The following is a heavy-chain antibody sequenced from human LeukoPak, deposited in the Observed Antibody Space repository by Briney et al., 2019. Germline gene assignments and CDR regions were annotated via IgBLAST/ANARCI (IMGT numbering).Heavy chain of an antibody. CDR3: ARGRGYCSSTSCQNFDY. CDR2: IYTSGST. Sequence: SETLSLTCTVSGGSISSYYWSWIRQPAGKGLEWIGRIYTSGSTNYNPSLKSRVTMSVDTSKNQFSLKLSSVTAADTAVYHCARGRGYCSSTSCQNFDYWGQGTLVTVSS. D-gene: IGHD2-2*01. J-gene: IGHJ4*02. CDR1: GGSISSYY. V-gene: IGHV4-4*07.